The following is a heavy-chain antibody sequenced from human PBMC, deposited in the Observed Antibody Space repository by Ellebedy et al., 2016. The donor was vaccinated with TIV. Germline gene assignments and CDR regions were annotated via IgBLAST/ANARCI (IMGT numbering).Heavy chain of an antibody. CDR3: VLGGQLDQRRGSDY. CDR2: ISSNGGST. Sequence: GESLKSSXSASGFTFSSYAMHWVRQAPGKGLEYVSAISSNGGSTYYADSVKGRFTISRDNSKNTLYLQMSSLRAEDTAVYYCVLGGQLDQRRGSDYWGQGTLVTVSS. J-gene: IGHJ4*02. CDR1: GFTFSSYA. V-gene: IGHV3-64D*06. D-gene: IGHD6-6*01.